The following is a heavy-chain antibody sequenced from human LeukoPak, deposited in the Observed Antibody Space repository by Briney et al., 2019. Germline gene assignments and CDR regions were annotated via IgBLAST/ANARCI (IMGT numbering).Heavy chain of an antibody. Sequence: SETLSLTXAVYGGSFSGYYWSWIRQPPGKGLEWIGEINHSGSTNYNPSLKSRVTISVDTSKNQFSLKLSSVTAADTAVYYCARGLGSYDAFDIWGQGTMVTVSS. J-gene: IGHJ3*02. CDR2: INHSGST. CDR1: GGSFSGYY. CDR3: ARGLGSYDAFDI. D-gene: IGHD1-26*01. V-gene: IGHV4-34*01.